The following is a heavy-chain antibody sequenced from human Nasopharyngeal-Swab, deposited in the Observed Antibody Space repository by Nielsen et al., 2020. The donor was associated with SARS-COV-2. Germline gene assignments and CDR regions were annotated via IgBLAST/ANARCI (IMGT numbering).Heavy chain of an antibody. J-gene: IGHJ6*02. CDR3: AKAGGVAGEFYGMDV. V-gene: IGHV3-48*03. D-gene: IGHD2-8*02. Sequence: GGSLRLSCAASGFTFSSYEMNWVRQAPGKGLEWVSYISSSGSTIYYADSVKGRFTISRDNAKNSLYLQMNSLRAEDTALYYCAKAGGVAGEFYGMDVWGQGTTVTVSS. CDR2: ISSSGSTI. CDR1: GFTFSSYE.